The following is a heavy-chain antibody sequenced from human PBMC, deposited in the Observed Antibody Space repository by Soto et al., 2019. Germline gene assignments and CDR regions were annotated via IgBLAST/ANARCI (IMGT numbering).Heavy chain of an antibody. CDR3: ATGVNLRSTPYYYYYGMDV. D-gene: IGHD2-21*01. Sequence: SETLSLTCTVSGLSINTYYWSLIRQPPGKGLEWIGYIYYSGSTDSNPSLKSRVTISVDTSKNQFSLKLSSVTAADTAVYYCATGVNLRSTPYYYYYGMDVWGQGTTVTVSS. CDR1: GLSINTYY. V-gene: IGHV4-59*08. J-gene: IGHJ6*02. CDR2: IYYSGST.